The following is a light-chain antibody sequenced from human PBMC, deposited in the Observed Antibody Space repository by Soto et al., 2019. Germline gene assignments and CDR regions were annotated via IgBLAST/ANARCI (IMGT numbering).Light chain of an antibody. V-gene: IGKV4-1*01. CDR3: QQYYSTPYT. CDR2: WAS. J-gene: IGKJ2*01. CDR1: QSVLYNSNNKNY. Sequence: DIVMTQSPDSLAVSLGERATINCKSSQSVLYNSNNKNYLTWYQQKPGQPPKLLISWASTRESGVPDRFSGSGSGTDFTLTISSLRAEDVAVYYCQQYYSTPYTFGQGTKLKIK.